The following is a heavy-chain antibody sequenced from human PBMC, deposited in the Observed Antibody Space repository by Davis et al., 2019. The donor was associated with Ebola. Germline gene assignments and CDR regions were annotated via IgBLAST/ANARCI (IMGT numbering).Heavy chain of an antibody. Sequence: SETLSLTCAVYGGSLSGYFWNWIRQPPGKGLEWIGEINQSGTTNYNPSLNRRFTISLDTSQNQFSLNVISVTAADTAVYYCARYSKMGGWLDPWGQGSLVIVSS. D-gene: IGHD2-21*01. V-gene: IGHV4-34*01. CDR3: ARYSKMGGWLDP. CDR2: INQSGTT. CDR1: GGSLSGYF. J-gene: IGHJ5*02.